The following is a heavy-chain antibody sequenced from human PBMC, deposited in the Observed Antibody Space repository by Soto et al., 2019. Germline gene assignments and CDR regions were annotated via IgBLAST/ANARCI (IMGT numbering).Heavy chain of an antibody. CDR1: GYTFTSYD. V-gene: IGHV1-8*01. Sequence: ASVKVSCKASGYTFTSYDINWVRQATGQGLEWMGWMNPNSGNTGYAQKFQGRVTMTRNTSISTAYMELSSLRSEDTAVHYCAYYDILTGSIDYWGQGTLVTVSS. J-gene: IGHJ4*02. CDR3: AYYDILTGSIDY. D-gene: IGHD3-9*01. CDR2: MNPNSGNT.